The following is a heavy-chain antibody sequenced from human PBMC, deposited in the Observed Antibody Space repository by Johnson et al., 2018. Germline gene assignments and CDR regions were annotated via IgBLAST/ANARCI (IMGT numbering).Heavy chain of an antibody. D-gene: IGHD6-6*01. CDR1: GGSFSGYY. J-gene: IGHJ5*02. CDR3: ARELYSSSSTAPNWFDP. V-gene: IGHV4-34*01. CDR2: INHSGST. Sequence: TCAVYGGSFSGYYWSWIRQPPGKGLEWIGEINHSGSTNYNPSLKSRVTISVDTSKNQFSLRLSSVTAADTAVYYCARELYSSSSTAPNWFDPWGQGTLVTVSS.